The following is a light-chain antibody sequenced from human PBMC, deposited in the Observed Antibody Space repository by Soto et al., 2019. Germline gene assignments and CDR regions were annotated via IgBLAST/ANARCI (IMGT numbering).Light chain of an antibody. J-gene: IGKJ3*01. CDR2: DAS. CDR3: QHRSNWPS. V-gene: IGKV3-11*01. Sequence: EIVLTQSPATLSLSPGERATLSCRASQGVSSYLAWYQQKPGQAPRLLIYDASNRATGIPARFSGSGSGTDFTLTISSLEPEDFSVYYCQHRSNWPSFGPGTKVDIK. CDR1: QGVSSY.